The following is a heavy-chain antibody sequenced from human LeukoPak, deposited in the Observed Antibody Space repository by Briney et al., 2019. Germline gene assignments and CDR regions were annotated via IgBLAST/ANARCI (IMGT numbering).Heavy chain of an antibody. CDR1: GFTFSSYG. V-gene: IGHV3-30*18. CDR3: AKSGLLQLRGYFDY. J-gene: IGHJ4*02. CDR2: ISYDGSNK. D-gene: IGHD5-24*01. Sequence: GGSLRLSCAASGFTFSSYGMLWVRQAPGKGLEWVAIISYDGSNKYYADSVKGRFTISRDNSKNTLYLQMNSLRPEDTAVYYCAKSGLLQLRGYFDYWGQGTLVTVSS.